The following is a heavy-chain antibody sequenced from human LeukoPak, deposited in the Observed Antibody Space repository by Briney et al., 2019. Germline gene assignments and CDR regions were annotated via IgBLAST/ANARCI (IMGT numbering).Heavy chain of an antibody. CDR2: IYYSGST. CDR1: GGSISSSSYY. V-gene: IGHV4-39*07. D-gene: IGHD6-13*01. CDR3: ARVADIAAAGNSFDY. Sequence: PSETLSLTCTVSGGSISSSSYYWGWIRQPPGKGLEWIGSIYYSGSTYYNPSLKSRVTISVDTSKNQFSLKLSSVTAADTAVYYCARVADIAAAGNSFDYWGQGTLVTVSS. J-gene: IGHJ4*02.